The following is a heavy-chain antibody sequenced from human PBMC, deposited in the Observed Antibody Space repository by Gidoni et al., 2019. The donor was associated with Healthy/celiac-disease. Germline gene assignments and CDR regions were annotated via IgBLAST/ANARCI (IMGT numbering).Heavy chain of an antibody. D-gene: IGHD1-1*01. CDR3: TTTEPEGDYYGMDV. CDR2: IRSKANSYAT. Sequence: ELQLVESVGGLVHPGGSLKLSCAASGFTFSCSAMHWVRQASGKGLEWVGRIRSKANSYATAYAASVKGRFTISRDDSKNTAYLKMNSLKTEDTAVYYCTTTEPEGDYYGMDVWGKGTTVTVSS. CDR1: GFTFSCSA. J-gene: IGHJ6*04. V-gene: IGHV3-73*02.